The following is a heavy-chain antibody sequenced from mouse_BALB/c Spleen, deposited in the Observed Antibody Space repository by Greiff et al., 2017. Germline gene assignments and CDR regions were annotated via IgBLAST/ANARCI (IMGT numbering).Heavy chain of an antibody. J-gene: IGHJ4*01. Sequence: VQLQQSGPGLVKPSQSLSLTCSVTGYSITSGYYWNWIRQFPGNKLEWMGYISYDGSNNYNPSLKNRISITRDTSKNQFFLKLNSVTTEDTATYYCAREIDYDGAMDYWGQGTSVTVSS. D-gene: IGHD2-4*01. CDR3: AREIDYDGAMDY. CDR1: GYSITSGYY. V-gene: IGHV3-6*02. CDR2: ISYDGSN.